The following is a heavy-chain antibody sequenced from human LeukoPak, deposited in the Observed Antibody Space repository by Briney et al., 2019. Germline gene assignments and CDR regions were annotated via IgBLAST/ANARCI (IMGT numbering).Heavy chain of an antibody. CDR2: ISSSGSTK. J-gene: IGHJ4*02. D-gene: IGHD3-10*01. CDR3: ARVERSALDY. CDR1: GFTFSSYE. Sequence: PGGSLRLSCAASGFTFSSYEMNWVRQAPGKGLEWVSYISSSGSTKYYADSVKGRFTTSRDNAKKSLNLQMNSLRVEDTAVYYCARVERSALDYWGQGTLVTVSS. V-gene: IGHV3-48*03.